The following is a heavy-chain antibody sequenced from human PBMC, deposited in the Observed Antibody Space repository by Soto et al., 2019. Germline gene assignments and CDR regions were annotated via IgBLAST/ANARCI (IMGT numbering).Heavy chain of an antibody. CDR1: GFGVTESETY. J-gene: IGHJ5*02. Sequence: EVKMVESGGGLIQPGGSLKLSCAVSGFGVTESETYVSWIRQAPGKGLEWVAAFYRGGRRNYAASVKGRFVISRDKSENSVFLQLNLVRVEDTVVYYCAREVVVGATAKFDRWGQGTIVIVSP. D-gene: IGHD2-21*01. V-gene: IGHV3-53*03. CDR3: AREVVVGATAKFDR. CDR2: FYRGGRR.